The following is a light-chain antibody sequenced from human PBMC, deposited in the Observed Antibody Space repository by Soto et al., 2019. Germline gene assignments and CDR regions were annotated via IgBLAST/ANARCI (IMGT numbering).Light chain of an antibody. Sequence: EIVLTQSPGTLSLSPGERATLSCRASQSVSSSYLAWYQQKPGQAPRLLIYGASSRVTGIPDRFSGSGSGTDFTLTISRLEPEDFAVYYCQQYASSRTFGPGTKVE. CDR3: QQYASSRT. CDR1: QSVSSSY. CDR2: GAS. V-gene: IGKV3-20*01. J-gene: IGKJ1*01.